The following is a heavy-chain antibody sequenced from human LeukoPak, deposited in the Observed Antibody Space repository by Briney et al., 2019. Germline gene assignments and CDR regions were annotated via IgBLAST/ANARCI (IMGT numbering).Heavy chain of an antibody. V-gene: IGHV4-39*01. J-gene: IGHJ4*02. CDR2: IYYSGST. CDR1: GGSISSSSYY. CDR3: ARRATGYSSGWHLFDY. Sequence: PSETLSLTCTVSGGSISSSSYYRGWIRQPPGKGLEWIGSIYYSGSTYYNPSLKSRVTISVDTSKNQFSLKLSSVTAADTAVYYCARRATGYSSGWHLFDYWGQGTLVTVSS. D-gene: IGHD6-19*01.